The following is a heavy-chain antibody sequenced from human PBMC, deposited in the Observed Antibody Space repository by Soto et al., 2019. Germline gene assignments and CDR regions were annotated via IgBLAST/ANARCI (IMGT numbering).Heavy chain of an antibody. CDR1: GYTFTSYD. V-gene: IGHV1-8*01. D-gene: IGHD3-10*01. J-gene: IGHJ5*02. CDR2: MNPNSGNT. CDR3: ARKKRIAMVRGVIASTNWFDP. Sequence: QVQLVQSGAEVKKPGASVKVSCKASGYTFTSYDINWVRQATGQGLEWMGWMNPNSGNTGYAQKFQGRVTMTRTTSISTAYMELSSLRSEDTVVYYCARKKRIAMVRGVIASTNWFDPWGQGTLVTVSS.